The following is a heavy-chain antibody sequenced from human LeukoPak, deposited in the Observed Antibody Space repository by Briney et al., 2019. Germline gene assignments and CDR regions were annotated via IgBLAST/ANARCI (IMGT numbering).Heavy chain of an antibody. J-gene: IGHJ4*02. CDR2: IFHSGST. CDR1: GYSISSGYY. D-gene: IGHD6-19*01. CDR3: ARDFIAVAGTPDH. Sequence: SETLSLTCAVSGYSISSGYYWGWIRQPPGRGLEWIGSIFHSGSTYYNPSLKSRVTISVDTSKNQFSLKLSSVTAADTAVYYCARDFIAVAGTPDHWGQGTLVTVSS. V-gene: IGHV4-38-2*02.